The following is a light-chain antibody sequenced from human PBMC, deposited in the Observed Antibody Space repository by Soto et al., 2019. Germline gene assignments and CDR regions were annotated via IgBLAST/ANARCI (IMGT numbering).Light chain of an antibody. J-gene: IGKJ4*01. CDR1: QSISSW. CDR2: KAS. CDR3: QQYNSYSLT. Sequence: DIQMTQSPSTLSASVGDRVTITCRASQSISSWLAWYQQKPGKAPKLLIYKASSLESGAPSRFSGSGSGTELTLNISSLQPDDFATYYCQQYNSYSLTFGGGTKVEIK. V-gene: IGKV1-5*03.